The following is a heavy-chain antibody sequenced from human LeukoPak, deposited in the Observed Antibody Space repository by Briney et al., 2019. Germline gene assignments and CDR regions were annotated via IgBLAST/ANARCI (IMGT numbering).Heavy chain of an antibody. J-gene: IGHJ4*02. Sequence: GGSLRLSCAASGFTFSSYWMSWVRQAPGKGLEWVANMKYDGSEKYYVDSVKGRSTISRDNSKNSLYLQMNSLRAEDTAVYYRAREGTITAYNFDSWGQGTLVTVSS. D-gene: IGHD5-12*01. CDR1: GFTFSSYW. V-gene: IGHV3-7*05. CDR3: AREGTITAYNFDS. CDR2: MKYDGSEK.